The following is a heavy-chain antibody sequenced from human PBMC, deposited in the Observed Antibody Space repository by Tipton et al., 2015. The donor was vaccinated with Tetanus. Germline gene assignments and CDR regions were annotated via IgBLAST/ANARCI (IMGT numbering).Heavy chain of an antibody. CDR1: GFTLSNYG. CDR3: ARDGITMTSYYYYGMDV. Sequence: SLKLSCAASGFTLSNYGMHWVRQAPGKGLEWVAVISYDGNYKYYADSVKGRFTMSRDNSKNTLYLQMNSLRVGDTAVYYCARDGITMTSYYYYGMDVWGQGTTVTVSS. V-gene: IGHV3-30*03. D-gene: IGHD3-22*01. J-gene: IGHJ6*02. CDR2: ISYDGNYK.